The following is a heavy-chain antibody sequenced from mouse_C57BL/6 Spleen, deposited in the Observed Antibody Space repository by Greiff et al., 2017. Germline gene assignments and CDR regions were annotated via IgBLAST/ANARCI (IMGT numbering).Heavy chain of an antibody. CDR3: ARFLFITTVGDYFDY. D-gene: IGHD1-1*01. J-gene: IGHJ2*01. CDR2: IDPSDSYT. CDR1: GYTFTSYW. V-gene: IGHV1-59*01. Sequence: QVQLQQSGAELVRPGTSVKLSCKASGYTFTSYWMHWVKQRPGQGLEWIGVIDPSDSYTNYNQKFKGKATLTVDTSSSTAYMQLSSLTSEDSAVYYCARFLFITTVGDYFDYWGQGTTLTVSS.